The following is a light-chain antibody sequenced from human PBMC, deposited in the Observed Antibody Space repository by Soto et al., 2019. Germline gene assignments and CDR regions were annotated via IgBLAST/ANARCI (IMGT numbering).Light chain of an antibody. CDR1: QSVASY. CDR2: DAS. J-gene: IGKJ4*01. CDR3: QQRSNWPLT. V-gene: IGKV3-11*01. Sequence: EIVLTQSPATLSLSPGERATLSCRASQSVASYLAWYQQKPGQAPRLLIYDASNMANGIPARFSGSGSGTDFTLTISGLEPEDFAVYYCQQRSNWPLTFGGGTKVEIK.